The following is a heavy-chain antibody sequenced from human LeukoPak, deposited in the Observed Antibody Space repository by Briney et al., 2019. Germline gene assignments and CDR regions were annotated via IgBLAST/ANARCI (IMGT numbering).Heavy chain of an antibody. CDR3: AREPELGEGSENWFDP. V-gene: IGHV1-46*01. Sequence: GASVKVSCKASGYTFTSYYMHWVRQAPGQGLEWMGIINPSGGSTSYAQKFQGRVTMTRDTSTSTVYMELSSLRSEDTAVYYCAREPELGEGSENWFDPWGQGTLVTVSS. J-gene: IGHJ5*02. D-gene: IGHD7-27*01. CDR2: INPSGGST. CDR1: GYTFTSYY.